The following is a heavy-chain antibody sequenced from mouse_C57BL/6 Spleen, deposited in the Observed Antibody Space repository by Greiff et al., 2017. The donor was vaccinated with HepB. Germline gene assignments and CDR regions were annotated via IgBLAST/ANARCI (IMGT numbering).Heavy chain of an antibody. J-gene: IGHJ3*01. CDR2: IDPSDSYT. Sequence: VQLQQPGAELVMPGASVKLSCKASGYTFTSYWMHWVKQRPGQGLEWIGEIDPSDSYTNYNQKFKGKSTLTVDKSSSTAYMQLSSLTSEDSAVYYCARLGGSSYGYWCQGTLVTVSA. D-gene: IGHD1-1*01. V-gene: IGHV1-69*01. CDR3: ARLGGSSYGY. CDR1: GYTFTSYW.